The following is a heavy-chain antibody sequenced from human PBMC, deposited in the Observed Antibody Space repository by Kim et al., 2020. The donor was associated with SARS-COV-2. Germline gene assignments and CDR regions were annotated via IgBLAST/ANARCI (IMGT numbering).Heavy chain of an antibody. V-gene: IGHV4-59*01. J-gene: IGHJ6*02. D-gene: IGHD6-13*01. CDR3: ARAHGTHYYYYGMDV. Sequence: PSLTSRGTIAVDTSKNQFSLKLSSVTAADTAVYYCARAHGTHYYYYGMDVWGQGTTVTVSS.